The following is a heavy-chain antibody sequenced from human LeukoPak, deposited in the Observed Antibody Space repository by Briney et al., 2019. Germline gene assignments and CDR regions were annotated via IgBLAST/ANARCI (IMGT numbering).Heavy chain of an antibody. CDR1: GGSISNYD. J-gene: IGHJ6*03. CDR3: ARLGYCSGGSCPREYYYFMDV. Sequence: SETLFLTCTVSGGSISNYDWRWIRQPAGKGLEWIGRFYTSGNTNYNPSLKSRVIMSVDTSKNQLSLKLSSVTAADTAVYYCARLGYCSGGSCPREYYYFMDVWGKGTTVTVSS. CDR2: FYTSGNT. V-gene: IGHV4-4*07. D-gene: IGHD2-15*01.